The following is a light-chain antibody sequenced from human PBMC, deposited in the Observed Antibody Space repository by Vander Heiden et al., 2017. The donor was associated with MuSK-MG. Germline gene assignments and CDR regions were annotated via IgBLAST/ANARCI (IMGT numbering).Light chain of an antibody. CDR1: QTLLFSDGKTY. CDR2: EVS. CDR3: MQSVLLPLT. V-gene: IGKV2D-29*01. J-gene: IGKJ4*01. Sequence: DIVMTQTPPSLSVTPGQPASISCQSTQTLLFSDGKTYLSWYLQKPGQPPQLLIYEVSNRFSGVPDRFSGSGSGTDFTLKISRVEPEDVGVYYCMQSVLLPLTFGGGTKVEIK.